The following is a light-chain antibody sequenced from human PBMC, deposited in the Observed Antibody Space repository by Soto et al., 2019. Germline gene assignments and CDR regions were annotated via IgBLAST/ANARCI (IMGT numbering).Light chain of an antibody. V-gene: IGKV3-20*01. J-gene: IGKJ4*01. CDR3: QEYGTSPLP. CDR1: QSVKTNY. Sequence: EIVLTQSPDTLSLSPGETATLSCRASQSVKTNYLGWYQQKPGQAPRLLIHATYNRATGIPDRFSGSGSGTDFTLTISRLEPEDFAVYFCQEYGTSPLPFGGGTKVEIK. CDR2: ATY.